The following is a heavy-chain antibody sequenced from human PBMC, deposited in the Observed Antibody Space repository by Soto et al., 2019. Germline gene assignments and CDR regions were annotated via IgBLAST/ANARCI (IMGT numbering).Heavy chain of an antibody. J-gene: IGHJ3*01. V-gene: IGHV3-23*01. D-gene: IGHD6-19*01. CDR2: IRGSGSPT. Sequence: EVQLLESGGGLVQPGGSLRLSCVASAFSFSNYAMSWVRQAPGKGLEWVSTIRGSGSPTYYADSVKGRFTVSRDNSKNTLYLQMNSLRADDTAVYYCATQRSVAVAVTRPWGQGTMVAVSS. CDR3: ATQRSVAVAVTRP. CDR1: AFSFSNYA.